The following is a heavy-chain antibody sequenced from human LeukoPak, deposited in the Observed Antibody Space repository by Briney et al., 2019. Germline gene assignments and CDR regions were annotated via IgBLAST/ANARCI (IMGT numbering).Heavy chain of an antibody. D-gene: IGHD3-9*01. V-gene: IGHV4-59*13. CDR1: GGSISSCS. Sequence: SETLSLTCSVSGGSISSCSWTWIRQPPGKGLEWIGFIDYSGSSNYNPSLKSRVTISADPSTNHFSLNLTSVTAADTAVYFCARDHPVADWAPDIWGRGTMVTVSS. J-gene: IGHJ3*02. CDR2: IDYSGSS. CDR3: ARDHPVADWAPDI.